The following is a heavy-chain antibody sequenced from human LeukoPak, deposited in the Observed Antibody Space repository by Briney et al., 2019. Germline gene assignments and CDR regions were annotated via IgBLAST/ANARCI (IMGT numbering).Heavy chain of an antibody. J-gene: IGHJ4*02. V-gene: IGHV3-21*01. CDR3: ARGGVFSSGWYVDY. Sequence: GGSLRLSCAASGFTFSSYSVNWVRQAPGKGLEWVSSISSSSSYIYYADSVKGRFTISRDNAKNSLYLQMNSLRAEDTAVYYCARGGVFSSGWYVDYWGQGTLVSVSS. D-gene: IGHD6-19*01. CDR1: GFTFSSYS. CDR2: ISSSSSYI.